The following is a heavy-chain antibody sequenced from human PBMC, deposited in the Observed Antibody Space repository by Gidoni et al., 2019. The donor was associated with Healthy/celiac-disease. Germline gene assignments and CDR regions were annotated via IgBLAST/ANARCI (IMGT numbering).Heavy chain of an antibody. CDR3: ARAKEYYYDSSGYYLPPAFDY. V-gene: IGHV4-31*03. J-gene: IGHJ4*02. CDR1: GGSISSGGYY. Sequence: QVQLQESGPGLVKPSQTLSLTCTVSGGSISSGGYYWSWIRQHPGKGLEWIGYIYYSGSTYYNPSLKSRVTISVDTSKNQFSLKLSSVTAADTAVYYCARAKEYYYDSSGYYLPPAFDYWGQGTLVTVSS. D-gene: IGHD3-22*01. CDR2: IYYSGST.